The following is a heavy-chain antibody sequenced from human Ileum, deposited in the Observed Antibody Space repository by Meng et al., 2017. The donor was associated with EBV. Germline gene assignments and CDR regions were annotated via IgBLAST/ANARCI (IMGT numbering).Heavy chain of an antibody. Sequence: HVQLQEPVPGLGKPSGTLSLACAVSGGSISNLNYWSCVRHPPEKGLEWIGEIFHSGITNYNPSLKSRVTISVDKSKSQFSLKLSSVTAADTAVYYCAGKREYVNAWPFDYWGQGTLVTVSS. V-gene: IGHV4-4*02. J-gene: IGHJ4*02. CDR3: AGKREYVNAWPFDY. CDR1: GGSISNLNY. D-gene: IGHD2/OR15-2a*01. CDR2: IFHSGIT.